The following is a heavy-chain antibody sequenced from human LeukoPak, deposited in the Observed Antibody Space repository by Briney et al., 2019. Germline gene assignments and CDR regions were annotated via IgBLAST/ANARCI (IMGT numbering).Heavy chain of an antibody. V-gene: IGHV3-21*01. D-gene: IGHD2-21*01. Sequence: GGSLRLSCAASGFTLSSYSMNWVRQAPGKGLEWVSSISSSSSYIYYADSVKGRFTISRDNAKNSLYLQMNSLRAEDTAVYYCARDSPESGDVDYWGQGTLVTVSS. CDR1: GFTLSSYS. CDR3: ARDSPESGDVDY. CDR2: ISSSSSYI. J-gene: IGHJ4*02.